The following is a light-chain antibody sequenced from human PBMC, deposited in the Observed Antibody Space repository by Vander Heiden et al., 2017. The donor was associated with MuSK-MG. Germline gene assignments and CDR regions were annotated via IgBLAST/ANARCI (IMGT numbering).Light chain of an antibody. J-gene: IGKJ4*01. Sequence: DNQVTQSPSSLSASVGDRVTITCRASQGIDYYLAWFQQKPGKLPKLLIYAASTLQSGVPSRFSGSGSGTEFTLTISSLQPEDFATYYCLKYISSPLTFGQGTKLEIK. V-gene: IGKV1-27*01. CDR2: AAS. CDR3: LKYISSPLT. CDR1: QGIDYY.